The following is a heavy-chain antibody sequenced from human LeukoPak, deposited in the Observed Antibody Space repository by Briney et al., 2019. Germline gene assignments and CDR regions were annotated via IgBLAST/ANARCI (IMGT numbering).Heavy chain of an antibody. J-gene: IGHJ4*02. CDR1: GFTFSNFA. D-gene: IGHD2-21*02. V-gene: IGHV3-30-3*01. CDR2: TSHDGINK. CDR3: ARDGDCLDY. Sequence: GGSLRLSCAASGFTFSNFAMHWVRQAPGKELEWVAVTSHDGINKYYLESLKGRFFISRDNSKKTLYLQIDSLRADDTAMYYCARDGDCLDYWGQGTLVTVSS.